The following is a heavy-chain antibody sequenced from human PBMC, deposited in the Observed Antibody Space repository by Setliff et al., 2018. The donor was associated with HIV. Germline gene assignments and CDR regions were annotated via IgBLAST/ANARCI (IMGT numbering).Heavy chain of an antibody. V-gene: IGHV4-61*02. J-gene: IGHJ3*02. CDR3: TRQSPVAGSGAFDI. Sequence: SETLSLTCTVSGDSISSGGYYWSWIRQPAGQGLEWIGRIYTSGNTNYNPSTNYNPSLKSRITISLEASRNQFSLRVTSVTATDTAVYYCTRQSPVAGSGAFDIWGQGTMVTVS. CDR2: IYTSGNTNYNPST. D-gene: IGHD6-19*01. CDR1: GDSISSGGYY.